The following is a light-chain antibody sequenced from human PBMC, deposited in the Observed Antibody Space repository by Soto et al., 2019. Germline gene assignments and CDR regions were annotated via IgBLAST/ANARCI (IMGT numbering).Light chain of an antibody. CDR3: QQYGSSPPWT. Sequence: EIVLTQSPGTLSLSPGERATLSCRASQSVSTTYLAWYQQKPGQAPRLLIYGASSRATGIPDSCSGSGSGTDFTLTISRLEPEDFAVYYCQQYGSSPPWTFGQGTKVEIK. CDR1: QSVSTTY. CDR2: GAS. J-gene: IGKJ1*01. V-gene: IGKV3-20*01.